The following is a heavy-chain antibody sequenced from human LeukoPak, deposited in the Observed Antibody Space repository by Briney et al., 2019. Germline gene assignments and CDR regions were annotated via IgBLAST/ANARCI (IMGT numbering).Heavy chain of an antibody. V-gene: IGHV3-33*01. D-gene: IGHD6-13*01. CDR2: VRNDASDT. Sequence: PGTSLRLSCTTSGLTFTSHGFHWLRQVVGKRLEWVAFVRNDASDTYHANSVKGRFSVSRDDSKNTLYLQMNSLRPEDTAIYYCARVVSLLTESLGSSSAPFDYWGQGTLVTVSS. J-gene: IGHJ4*02. CDR3: ARVVSLLTESLGSSSAPFDY. CDR1: GLTFTSHG.